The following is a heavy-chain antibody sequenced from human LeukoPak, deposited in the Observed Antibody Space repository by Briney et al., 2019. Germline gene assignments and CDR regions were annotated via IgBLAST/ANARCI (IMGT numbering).Heavy chain of an antibody. CDR3: ARAHYASSNIKVPFDV. J-gene: IGHJ6*04. V-gene: IGHV1-8*01. D-gene: IGHD3-22*01. CDR1: GYTFTNFD. Sequence: GASVKVSCKASGYTFTNFDINWVRQATGQGLEWMGWMNPNSGDTGYAQKFQGRVTMTRSTSMSTAYLELSSLRSEDTAVYYCARAHYASSNIKVPFDVWGKGTTVTVSS. CDR2: MNPNSGDT.